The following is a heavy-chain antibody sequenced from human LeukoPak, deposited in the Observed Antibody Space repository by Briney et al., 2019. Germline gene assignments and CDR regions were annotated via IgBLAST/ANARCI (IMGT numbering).Heavy chain of an antibody. CDR1: GYTFTSYD. CDR3: ALWGYSYGHYYGMDV. J-gene: IGHJ6*02. V-gene: IGHV1-8*01. D-gene: IGHD5-18*01. CDR2: MNPNSGNT. Sequence: ASVKVSCKASGYTFTSYDINWVRQATGQGLGWMGWMNPNSGNTGYAQKFQGRVTMTRNTSISTAYMELSSLRSEDTAVYYCALWGYSYGHYYGMDVWGQGTTVTVSS.